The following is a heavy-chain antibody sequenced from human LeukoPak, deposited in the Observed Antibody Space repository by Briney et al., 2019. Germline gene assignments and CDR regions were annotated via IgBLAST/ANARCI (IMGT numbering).Heavy chain of an antibody. Sequence: GGSLRLSCAVSASPLSSYSLNWVRQAPGRGLEWVSSISGTSTYIHYADSVRGRFTISRDNVKASLYLELNSLRGDDTAVYYCAAYYYGSKSRALEHWDQGILVTVSS. D-gene: IGHD3-10*01. CDR1: ASPLSSYS. V-gene: IGHV3-21*01. CDR3: AAYYYGSKSRALEH. J-gene: IGHJ4*02. CDR2: ISGTSTYI.